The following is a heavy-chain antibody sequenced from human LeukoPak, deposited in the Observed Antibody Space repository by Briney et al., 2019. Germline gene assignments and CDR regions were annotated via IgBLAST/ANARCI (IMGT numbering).Heavy chain of an antibody. D-gene: IGHD3/OR15-3a*01. CDR1: GFTFSSYS. CDR3: ARAGTWDAFDI. Sequence: GGSLRLSCAASGFTFSSYSMNWVRQAPGKGLEWVSSISSSSYIYYADSVKGRFTISRDNAKNSLYLQMNSLRAEDTAVYYCARAGTWDAFDIWGQGTMVAVSS. J-gene: IGHJ3*02. CDR2: ISSSSYI. V-gene: IGHV3-21*01.